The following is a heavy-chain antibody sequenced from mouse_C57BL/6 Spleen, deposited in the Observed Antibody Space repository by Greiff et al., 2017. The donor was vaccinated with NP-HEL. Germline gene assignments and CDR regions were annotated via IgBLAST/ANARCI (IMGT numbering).Heavy chain of an antibody. Sequence: VQLQQPGAELVKPGASVKLSCKASGYTFTSYWMQWVKQRPGQGLEWIGEIDPSDSYTNYNQKFKGKATLTVDTSSSTAYMQLSSLTSEDSAVYYCARRTGKPFDYWGQGTTLTVSS. J-gene: IGHJ2*01. CDR3: ARRTGKPFDY. V-gene: IGHV1-50*01. CDR2: IDPSDSYT. D-gene: IGHD4-1*01. CDR1: GYTFTSYW.